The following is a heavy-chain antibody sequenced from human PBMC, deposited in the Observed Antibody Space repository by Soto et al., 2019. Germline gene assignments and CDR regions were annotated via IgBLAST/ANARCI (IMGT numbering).Heavy chain of an antibody. D-gene: IGHD3-10*01. J-gene: IGHJ4*02. CDR1: GGTFSNYG. CDR2: IIPILETT. Sequence: QVQLVQSGAEVKKPGSSVKVSCQASGGTFSNYGLNWVRQAPGQGLEWMGWIIPILETTSYAQKFQGRVTITADESTRTAYMEVSSLRSEDTAVYYCARSPAMVRGVTEYYFDYWGQGTLVTVSS. CDR3: ARSPAMVRGVTEYYFDY. V-gene: IGHV1-69*01.